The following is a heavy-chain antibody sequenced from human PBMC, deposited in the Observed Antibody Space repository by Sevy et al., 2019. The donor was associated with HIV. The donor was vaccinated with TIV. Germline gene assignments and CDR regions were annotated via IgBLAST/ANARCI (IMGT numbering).Heavy chain of an antibody. J-gene: IGHJ4*02. CDR3: TRGLATADTPEYYFDY. V-gene: IGHV3-49*03. CDR2: ITRNSYEAYGGTT. D-gene: IGHD5-12*01. CDR1: GFTFDDYA. Sequence: GGSLSLSCTTSGFTFDDYAMSWFRQPPGKGLEWVAFITRNSYEAYGGTTDYGASVKGRFIISRDDSKRIAYLQMNSLKTEDTAFYYCTRGLATADTPEYYFDYWGQGTLVTVSS.